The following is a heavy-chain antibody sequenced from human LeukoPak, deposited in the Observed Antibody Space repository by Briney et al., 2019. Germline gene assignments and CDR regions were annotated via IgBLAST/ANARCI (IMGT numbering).Heavy chain of an antibody. CDR3: ARRANSGFDAFDI. CDR1: GGSISSYY. CDR2: VYYSGST. Sequence: KSSETLSLTCIVSGGSISSYYWSWIRQPPGKGLEWIGYVYYSGSTNYNSSLKSRVTISVDTSKNRFSLKLSSVTAADTAVYYCARRANSGFDAFDIWGQGTMVTVSS. J-gene: IGHJ3*02. V-gene: IGHV4-59*01. D-gene: IGHD3-22*01.